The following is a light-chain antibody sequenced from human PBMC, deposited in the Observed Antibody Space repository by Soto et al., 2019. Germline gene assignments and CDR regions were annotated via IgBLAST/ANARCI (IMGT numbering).Light chain of an antibody. J-gene: IGKJ5*01. V-gene: IGKV3D-15*01. CDR2: GAS. Sequence: EIVLTQSPATLSVSPGEGATLSCRASQSVGNSLAWYQQKPGQAPRLLIYGASNRATGIPDRFSGSGSGTDFTLTISSLQPEDFAVYYCEQYNNWFSITFGQGTRLEIK. CDR3: EQYNNWFSIT. CDR1: QSVGNS.